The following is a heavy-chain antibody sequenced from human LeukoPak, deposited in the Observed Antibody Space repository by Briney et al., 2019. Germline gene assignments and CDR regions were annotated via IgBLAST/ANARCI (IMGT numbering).Heavy chain of an antibody. CDR3: ARGFGVVINDKNYYYYYGMDV. D-gene: IGHD3-3*01. J-gene: IGHJ6*02. V-gene: IGHV1-69*01. CDR1: GGTFSSYA. CDR2: IIPIFGTA. Sequence: GSSVKVSCKASGGTFSSYAISWVRQAPGQGLEWMGGIIPIFGTANYAQKFQGRVTITADESTSTAYMELNSLRSEDTAVYYCARGFGVVINDKNYYYYYGMDVWGQGTTVTVSS.